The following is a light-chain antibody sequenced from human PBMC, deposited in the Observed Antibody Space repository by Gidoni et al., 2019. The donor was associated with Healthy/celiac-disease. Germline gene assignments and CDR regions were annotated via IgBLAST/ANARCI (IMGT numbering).Light chain of an antibody. Sequence: EIVLTQSPATLSLSPGERATLSRRASQSVSSYLAWYQQKPGQAPRLLIYDASNRATGIPARFSGRGSGKDFTLTISCLEPEDIAVYYCQQRSNWPPGFTFGPGTKVDIK. CDR3: QQRSNWPPGFT. J-gene: IGKJ3*01. V-gene: IGKV3-11*01. CDR2: DAS. CDR1: QSVSSY.